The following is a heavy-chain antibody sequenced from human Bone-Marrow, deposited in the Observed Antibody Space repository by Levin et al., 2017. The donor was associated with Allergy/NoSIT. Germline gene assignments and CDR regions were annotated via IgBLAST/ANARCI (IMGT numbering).Heavy chain of an antibody. D-gene: IGHD2-2*01. J-gene: IGHJ5*02. V-gene: IGHV3-11*01. Sequence: SCAASGFVFSDYYMSWIRQAPGKGLEWISYISASGTSLWYADSVKGRFSVSRDNAKNSLFLEMSSLTADDTAVYYCVRGIFANHIECTSTSCYLPADHWCQGKMVTVSS. CDR1: GFVFSDYY. CDR2: ISASGTSL. CDR3: VRGIFANHIECTSTSCYLPADH.